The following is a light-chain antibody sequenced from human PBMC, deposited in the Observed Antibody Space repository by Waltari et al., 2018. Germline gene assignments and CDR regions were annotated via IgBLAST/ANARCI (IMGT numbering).Light chain of an antibody. Sequence: DIVMTQSPDSLAVSLGATATMKCKSSPTILHSNNKNYLAWSQQRPGHPPEWLFSWASTRGSGGPDRFRSSRSGTDCTLTISSLQAEDVAVYYCQQYYDTPVTFGPGTKVDIK. CDR1: PTILHSNNKNY. CDR2: WAS. V-gene: IGKV4-1*01. CDR3: QQYYDTPVT. J-gene: IGKJ3*01.